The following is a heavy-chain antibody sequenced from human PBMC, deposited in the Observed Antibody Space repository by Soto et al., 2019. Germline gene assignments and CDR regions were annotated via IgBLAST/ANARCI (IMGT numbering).Heavy chain of an antibody. Sequence: GGSLRLSCAASGFSFSDYYMSWIRQAPGKGLEWVSYISSSSSYTDYADSVKGRFTISRDDAKNSLYLQMDSLRAEDTAVYYCARDRLQWPVYYFDSWGQGTLVTVSS. V-gene: IGHV3-11*05. J-gene: IGHJ4*02. CDR3: ARDRLQWPVYYFDS. CDR2: ISSSSSYT. D-gene: IGHD6-19*01. CDR1: GFSFSDYY.